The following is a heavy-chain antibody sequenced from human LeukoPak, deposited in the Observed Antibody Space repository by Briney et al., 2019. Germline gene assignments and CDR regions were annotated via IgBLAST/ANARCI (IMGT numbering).Heavy chain of an antibody. CDR2: INHSGST. Sequence: KPSETLSLTCAVYGGSFSGYYWSWIRQPPGKGLEWIGEINHSGSTNYNPSLKSRVTISVDTSKNQFSLKLSSVAAADTAAYYCARVRKSSFYYGSGSYYKGYYYYGMDVWGQGTTVTVSS. V-gene: IGHV4-34*01. CDR1: GGSFSGYY. D-gene: IGHD3-10*01. CDR3: ARVRKSSFYYGSGSYYKGYYYYGMDV. J-gene: IGHJ6*02.